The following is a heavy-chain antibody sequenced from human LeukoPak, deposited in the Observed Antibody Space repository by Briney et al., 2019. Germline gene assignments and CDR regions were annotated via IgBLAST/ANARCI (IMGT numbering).Heavy chain of an antibody. D-gene: IGHD3-3*01. CDR3: ARLYAINDFWSGYSVGYYFDY. Sequence: PSETLSLTCTVTGCSISSYYWSLIRQPPGKGLEWIGYIYYSGSTNYNPSLKSRVTISVDTSKNQFSLKLSSVTAADTAVYYCARLYAINDFWSGYSVGYYFDYWGQGTLVTVSS. V-gene: IGHV4-59*08. CDR2: IYYSGST. J-gene: IGHJ4*02. CDR1: GCSISSYY.